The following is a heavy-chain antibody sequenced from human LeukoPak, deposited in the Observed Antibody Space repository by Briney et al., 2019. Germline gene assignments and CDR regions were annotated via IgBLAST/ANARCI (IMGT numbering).Heavy chain of an antibody. CDR1: GFTFSSYS. CDR3: ARDPRRYCSSTSCYSREPWFDP. D-gene: IGHD2-2*02. Sequence: GGSLRLSCAASGFTFSSYSMNWVRQAPGKGLEWVSSISSSSSYIYYADSVKGRFTITRDNAKNSLYMQMNSLRAEDTAVYYCARDPRRYCSSTSCYSREPWFDPWGEGTLVTDSS. V-gene: IGHV3-21*01. CDR2: ISSSSSYI. J-gene: IGHJ5*02.